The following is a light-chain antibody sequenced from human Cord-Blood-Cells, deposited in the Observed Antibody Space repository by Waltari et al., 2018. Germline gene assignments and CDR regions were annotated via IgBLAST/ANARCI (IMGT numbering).Light chain of an antibody. J-gene: IGKJ2*01. CDR1: QRISSN. CDR3: QQYNNWPFT. V-gene: IGKV3-15*01. Sequence: EIVMTQSPATLSVSPGQRATLSCRASQRISSNLVWYQQKPGQAPRLLIYGASTRAPKIPFRFSGSGSGTEFTRTISSLQSEDFAIYYCQQYNNWPFTFGQGTKLEIK. CDR2: GAS.